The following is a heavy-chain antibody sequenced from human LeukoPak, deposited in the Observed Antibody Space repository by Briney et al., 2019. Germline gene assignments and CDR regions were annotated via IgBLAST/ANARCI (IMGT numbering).Heavy chain of an antibody. CDR1: GGTFSSYA. V-gene: IGHV1-69*04. Sequence: ASVKVSCKASGGTFSSYAISWVRQAPGQGLEWMGRIIPILGIANYAQKFQGRVTITADKSTSTAYMELSSLRSEDTAVYYCASKSYDFWSGYLEYFQHWGQGTLVTVSS. D-gene: IGHD3-3*01. J-gene: IGHJ1*01. CDR3: ASKSYDFWSGYLEYFQH. CDR2: IIPILGIA.